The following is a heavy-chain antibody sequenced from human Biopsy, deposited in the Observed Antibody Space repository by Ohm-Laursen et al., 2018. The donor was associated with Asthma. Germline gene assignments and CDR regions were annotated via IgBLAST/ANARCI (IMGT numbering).Heavy chain of an antibody. D-gene: IGHD3-10*01. CDR3: ARTIMVRGKYYFDY. Sequence: TQTLTLTSTFSGFSLKIGAVGVGWIRQPPGKAPECLAVIYWIDDRYYSPSLRNRLTVSKDTSRNRVVLTMANMDPVDTATYYCARTIMVRGKYYFDYWGQGTLVTVSS. CDR2: IYWIDDR. CDR1: GFSLKIGAVG. V-gene: IGHV2-70*01. J-gene: IGHJ4*02.